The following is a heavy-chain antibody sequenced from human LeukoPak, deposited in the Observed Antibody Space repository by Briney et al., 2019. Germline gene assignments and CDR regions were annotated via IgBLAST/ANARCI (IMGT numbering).Heavy chain of an antibody. CDR2: ISAYNGNT. CDR1: GYTFTSYG. Sequence: ASVKVSCKASGYTFTSYGICWVRQAPGQGLEWMGWISAYNGNTNYAQKLQGRVTMTTDTSTSTAYMELRSLRSDDTAVYYCARQWGEGLWFGELLSYYYYYYGMDVWGQGTTVTVSS. J-gene: IGHJ6*02. CDR3: ARQWGEGLWFGELLSYYYYYYGMDV. V-gene: IGHV1-18*01. D-gene: IGHD3-10*01.